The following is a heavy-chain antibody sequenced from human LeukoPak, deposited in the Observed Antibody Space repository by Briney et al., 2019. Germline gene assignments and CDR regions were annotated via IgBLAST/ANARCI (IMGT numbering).Heavy chain of an antibody. Sequence: GGSLRLSCAASGFTFSSYEMNWVRQAPGKGLEWVSYISGSGSTIYYANSVKGRFTISRDNAKNSLYLQMNSLRDEDTAVYYCARDPYCTITSCYLDYWGRGSLVTVSS. CDR1: GFTFSSYE. J-gene: IGHJ4*02. CDR3: ARDPYCTITSCYLDY. V-gene: IGHV3-48*03. D-gene: IGHD2-2*01. CDR2: ISGSGSTI.